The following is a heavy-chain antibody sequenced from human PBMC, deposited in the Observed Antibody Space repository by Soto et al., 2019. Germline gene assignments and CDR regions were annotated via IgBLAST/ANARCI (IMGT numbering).Heavy chain of an antibody. J-gene: IGHJ6*02. CDR3: ARGGVGGYKTNMDV. V-gene: IGHV6-1*01. CDR2: TCYRSKWYN. Sequence: SPTLSLTCAISGDSVSSNSATWNWIRQSPSRGLEWLGRTCYRSKWYNDYAVSVKSRITINPDTSKNQFSLQLNSVTPEDTAVYYCARGGVGGYKTNMDVWGQGATVTVSS. D-gene: IGHD5-12*01. CDR1: GDSVSSNSAT.